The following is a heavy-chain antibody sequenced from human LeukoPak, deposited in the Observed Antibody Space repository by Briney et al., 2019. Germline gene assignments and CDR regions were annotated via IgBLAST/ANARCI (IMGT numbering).Heavy chain of an antibody. Sequence: PGGSLRLSCAASGFTFSSYGMSWVRQAPGKGLEWVSAISGSGGSTYYADSVKGRFTISRDNSKNTLYLQMNSLRAEDTAVYYCAKVLWFGEARNYFDYWGQGTLVTVSS. CDR3: AKVLWFGEARNYFDY. CDR2: ISGSGGST. D-gene: IGHD3-10*01. J-gene: IGHJ4*02. CDR1: GFTFSSYG. V-gene: IGHV3-23*01.